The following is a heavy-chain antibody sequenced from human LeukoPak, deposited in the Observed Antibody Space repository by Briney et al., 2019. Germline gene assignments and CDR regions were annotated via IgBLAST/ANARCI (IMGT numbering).Heavy chain of an antibody. CDR1: GYTFTSYY. V-gene: IGHV1-46*01. Sequence: ASVKVSCKASGYTFTSYYMHWVRQAPGQGLEWMGIINPSGGSTSYAQKFQGRVTMTRDTSTSTVYMELSSLRSEDTAVYYCARLWRIRGVNGPHWYFDLWGRGTLVTVSS. CDR2: INPSGGST. D-gene: IGHD3-10*01. J-gene: IGHJ2*01. CDR3: ARLWRIRGVNGPHWYFDL.